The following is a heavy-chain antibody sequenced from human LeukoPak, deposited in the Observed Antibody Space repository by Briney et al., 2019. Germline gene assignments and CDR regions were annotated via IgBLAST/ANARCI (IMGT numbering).Heavy chain of an antibody. V-gene: IGHV3-23*01. CDR3: APRGSSYDPFDS. Sequence: GGSLRLSCAASGFTFSSYAMSWVRQAPGKGLEWVSAISGSGGSTYYADSVKGRFTISRDNSKNTLYLQMNSLRAEETAVYYCAPRGSSYDPFDSWGQGTLVTVSS. CDR1: GFTFSSYA. D-gene: IGHD5-18*01. CDR2: ISGSGGST. J-gene: IGHJ4*02.